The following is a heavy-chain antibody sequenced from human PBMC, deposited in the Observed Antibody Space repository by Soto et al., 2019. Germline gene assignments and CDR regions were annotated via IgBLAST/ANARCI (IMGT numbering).Heavy chain of an antibody. J-gene: IGHJ4*02. D-gene: IGHD4-17*01. CDR1: GFTFSSYG. CDR2: ISYDGSNK. CDR3: AKSPTTVTYYFDY. Sequence: GGSLRLACAASGFTFSSYGMHWVRQAPGKGLEWVAVISYDGSNKYYADSVKGRFTISRDNSKNTLYLQMNSLRAEDTAVYYCAKSPTTVTYYFDYWGQGTLVTVSS. V-gene: IGHV3-30*18.